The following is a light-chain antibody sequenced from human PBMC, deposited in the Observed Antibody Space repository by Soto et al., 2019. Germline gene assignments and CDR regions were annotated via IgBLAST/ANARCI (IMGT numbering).Light chain of an antibody. V-gene: IGKV1-12*01. J-gene: IGKJ2*01. CDR2: AAS. Sequence: DIQVTQSPSSVSASVGDRVIITCRATRDISKWVAWYQQKPGRAPSLLIYAASNLQSGVPSRFSGSGSGTDFTLTISGLQPDDFATYYCQQSHTFPYTFGQGTKLEI. CDR3: QQSHTFPYT. CDR1: RDISKW.